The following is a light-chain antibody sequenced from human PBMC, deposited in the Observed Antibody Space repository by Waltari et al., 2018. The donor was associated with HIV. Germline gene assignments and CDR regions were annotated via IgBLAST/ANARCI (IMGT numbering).Light chain of an antibody. V-gene: IGLV2-14*01. CDR3: SSYTSRNTPHVL. J-gene: IGLJ2*01. CDR1: SSDVGGQKY. CDR2: EVS. Sequence: QSALTQPASVSGSPGQSITISCTGTSSDVGGQKYVSWYQPHPGKAPKLMIYEVSNRPSGISNRFSGSKSGNTASLNISGLQAEDEADYYCSSYTSRNTPHVLLGGGTKLTVL.